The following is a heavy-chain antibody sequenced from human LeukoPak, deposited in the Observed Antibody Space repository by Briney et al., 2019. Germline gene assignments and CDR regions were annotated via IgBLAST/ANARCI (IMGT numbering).Heavy chain of an antibody. J-gene: IGHJ6*04. CDR1: GFTFSSYA. D-gene: IGHD3-10*01. V-gene: IGHV3-30*04. Sequence: GWALRPSGAASGFTFSSYAMHGVRQAPGKGLEGVAVISYDGNNKYYADSVKGRFTISRDNSKNALYLKTNSLRAEDTAVYYCARDSDYYGSGSYYRLGMDVWGKGTTVTVSS. CDR3: ARDSDYYGSGSYYRLGMDV. CDR2: ISYDGNNK.